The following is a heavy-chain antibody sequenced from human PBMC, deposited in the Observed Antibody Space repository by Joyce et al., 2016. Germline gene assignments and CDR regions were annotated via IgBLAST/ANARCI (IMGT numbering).Heavy chain of an antibody. CDR2: ISHDGSNK. D-gene: IGHD6-13*01. Sequence: TFSNYGMHWVRQAPGKGLEWVAVISHDGSNKYYADSVKGRFTISRDNSKNTLYLKMNSLRAEDTAMYYCAKSLAGTSDYWGQGTLVTVSS. J-gene: IGHJ4*02. CDR1: TFSNYG. V-gene: IGHV3-30*18. CDR3: AKSLAGTSDY.